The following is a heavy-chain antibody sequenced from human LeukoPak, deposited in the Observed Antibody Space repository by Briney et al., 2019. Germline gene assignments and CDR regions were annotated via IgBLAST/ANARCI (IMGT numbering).Heavy chain of an antibody. V-gene: IGHV1-2*02. D-gene: IGHD1-1*01. CDR2: INPYSGTL. J-gene: IGHJ5*02. CDR3: ATATVTHTRDP. CDR1: GYTFSDSY. Sequence: ASVKVSCQTSGYTFSDSYLNWVRQAPGQGLEWMGWINPYSGTLISAQSLQGRLTMTWDTSTGTAYMELTRLTSDDTAVYYCATATVTHTRDPWGQGTLVTVSS.